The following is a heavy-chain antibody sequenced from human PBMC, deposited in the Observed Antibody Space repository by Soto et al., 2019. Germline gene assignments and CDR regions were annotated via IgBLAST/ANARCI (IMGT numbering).Heavy chain of an antibody. V-gene: IGHV5-51*01. D-gene: IGHD2-2*02. CDR2: IYPGDSDT. CDR1: GYSFDRYW. J-gene: IGHJ5*01. CDR3: AESVDYTWFDS. Sequence: PGESLQISCKGSGYSFDRYWIGWVRQMPGKGLEWMGIIYPGDSDTRYSPSFQGQVTISADKSISTAYLQWSSLKASDTAMYYCAESVDYTWFDSWGRGTLVTVSS.